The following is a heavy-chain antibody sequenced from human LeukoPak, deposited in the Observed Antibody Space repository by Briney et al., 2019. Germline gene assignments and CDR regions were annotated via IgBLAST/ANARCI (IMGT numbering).Heavy chain of an antibody. CDR3: AKETRYLYDSSGYPYYFDY. CDR2: NSGWGGRI. CDR1: GFPHSRHP. V-gene: IGHV3-23*01. D-gene: IGHD3-22*01. Sequence: KSGGSLSLSCAASGFPHSRHPMIWPRHARGEGLEEVAANSGWGGRIYYAPSVKSRFTICRDNAKNTLYLQMNSLRAEHTAVYYCAKETRYLYDSSGYPYYFDYWGQGTLVTVSS. J-gene: IGHJ4*02.